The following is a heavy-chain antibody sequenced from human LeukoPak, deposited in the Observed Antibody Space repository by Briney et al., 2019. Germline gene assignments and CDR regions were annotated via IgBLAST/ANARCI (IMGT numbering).Heavy chain of an antibody. CDR2: TYYRSRWYN. CDR3: VRDRVVTGDRAFDI. CDR1: GDTFSRNSAA. D-gene: IGHD7-27*01. J-gene: IGHJ3*02. V-gene: IGHV6-1*01. Sequence: LSQTLSLTCAISGDTFSRNSAAWDWSRHSPSRGLEWLGRTYYRSRWYNDHAVSVKSRITINPDTSKNQFSLQLNSVTPEDTAVYYCVRDRVVTGDRAFDIWGQGTKVTVSS.